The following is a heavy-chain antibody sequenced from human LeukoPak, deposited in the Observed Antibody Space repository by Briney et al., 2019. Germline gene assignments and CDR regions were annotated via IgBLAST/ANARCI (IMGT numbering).Heavy chain of an antibody. J-gene: IGHJ4*02. V-gene: IGHV1-2*02. D-gene: IGHD3-10*01. CDR2: INPNSGGT. CDR1: GYTFTEYN. Sequence: ASVKVSCKASGYTFTEYNMHWVRQAPGQGLEWMGWINPNSGGTNYAQNFQGRVTMTRDTSISTAYMELSSLRPDDTAVYYCARDLNYYGSGSYYFDYWGQGTLVTVSS. CDR3: ARDLNYYGSGSYYFDY.